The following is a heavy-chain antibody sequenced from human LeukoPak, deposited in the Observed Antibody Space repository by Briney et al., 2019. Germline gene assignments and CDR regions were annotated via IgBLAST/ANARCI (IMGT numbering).Heavy chain of an antibody. V-gene: IGHV4-59*12. Sequence: SETLSLTCTVSGGSISSYYWSWIRQPPGKGLEWIGYIYYSGSTNYNPSLKSRVTISVDTSKNQFSLKLSSVTAADTAVYYCARGHYKTYYDILTGYYYFDYWGQGTLVTVSS. CDR3: ARGHYKTYYDILTGYYYFDY. CDR1: GGSISSYY. J-gene: IGHJ4*02. CDR2: IYYSGST. D-gene: IGHD3-9*01.